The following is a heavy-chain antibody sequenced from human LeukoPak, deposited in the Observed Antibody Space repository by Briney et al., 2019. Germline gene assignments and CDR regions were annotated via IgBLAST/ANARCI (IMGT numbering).Heavy chain of an antibody. V-gene: IGHV3-21*01. Sequence: GGSLRLSCAASGFTFSSYSMNWVRQAPGKGLEWVSSISSSSSYIYYADSVKGRFTISRDNAKNSLYLQMNSLRAEDTAVYYCARLQGILGYCSSTSCSHFDYWGQGTLVTVSS. D-gene: IGHD2-2*01. J-gene: IGHJ4*02. CDR3: ARLQGILGYCSSTSCSHFDY. CDR2: ISSSSSYI. CDR1: GFTFSSYS.